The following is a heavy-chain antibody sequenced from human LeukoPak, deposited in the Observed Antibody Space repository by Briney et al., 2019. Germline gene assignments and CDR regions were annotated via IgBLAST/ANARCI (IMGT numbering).Heavy chain of an antibody. Sequence: PGGSLRLSCAASGFTFSSYWMSWVRQAPGKGLEGVANIKEDGSEKYYVDAVKGRFTISRDNAKDSLYLQMNGLRAEDTAIYYCARAQWTAFDYYYYMDVWGKGTTVTVSS. CDR3: ARAQWTAFDYYYYMDV. CDR2: IKEDGSEK. V-gene: IGHV3-7*01. J-gene: IGHJ6*03. D-gene: IGHD3/OR15-3a*01. CDR1: GFTFSSYW.